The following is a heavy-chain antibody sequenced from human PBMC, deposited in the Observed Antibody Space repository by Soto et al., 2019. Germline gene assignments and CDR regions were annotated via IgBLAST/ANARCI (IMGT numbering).Heavy chain of an antibody. Sequence: EVQLLESGGGLVQPGGSLRLSCAASGFTFSSYAMSWVRQAPGKGLEWVSLISGSGGRTYNADSVKGRFTISRDNSKNTLYLQMNSLRAEDTAVYYCASIYFGESSYFDYWGQGTLVSVS. D-gene: IGHD3-16*02. J-gene: IGHJ4*02. CDR2: ISGSGGRT. CDR1: GFTFSSYA. CDR3: ASIYFGESSYFDY. V-gene: IGHV3-23*01.